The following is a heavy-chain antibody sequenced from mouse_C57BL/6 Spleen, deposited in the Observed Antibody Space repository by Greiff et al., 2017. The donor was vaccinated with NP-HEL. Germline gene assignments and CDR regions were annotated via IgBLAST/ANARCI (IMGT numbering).Heavy chain of an antibody. J-gene: IGHJ4*01. CDR1: GYTFTSYT. Sequence: LQESGAELARPGASVKMSCKASGYTFTSYTMHWVKQRPGQGLEWIGYINPSRGYTKYNQKFKDKATLTADKSSSTAYMQLRSLTSEDSAVYYCARSYGTYAMDYWGQGTSVTVSS. D-gene: IGHD2-10*02. V-gene: IGHV1-4*01. CDR2: INPSRGYT. CDR3: ARSYGTYAMDY.